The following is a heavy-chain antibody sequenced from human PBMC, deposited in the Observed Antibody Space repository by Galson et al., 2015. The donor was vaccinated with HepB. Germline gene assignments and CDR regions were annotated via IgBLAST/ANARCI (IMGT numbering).Heavy chain of an antibody. Sequence: SLRLSCAASGFTFNNFSMNWVRQAPGKELDWVSYISPTGTTIYYADSVKGRFTISRDNAKNSLYLQMNSLRAEDTAVYYCARAGYTSGTAFDIWGQGTMVTVSS. CDR2: ISPTGTTI. CDR3: ARAGYTSGTAFDI. D-gene: IGHD6-25*01. V-gene: IGHV3-48*04. J-gene: IGHJ3*02. CDR1: GFTFNNFS.